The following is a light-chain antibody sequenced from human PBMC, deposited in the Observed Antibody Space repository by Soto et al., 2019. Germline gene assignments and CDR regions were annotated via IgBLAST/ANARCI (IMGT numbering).Light chain of an antibody. J-gene: IGKJ3*01. V-gene: IGKV1-39*01. CDR2: AAS. Sequence: DIQMTQSPSSLSASVGDRVTITCRASQSISNHLNWYQRKPGQAPKLLIYAASRLQSGVPSRFSGSGSGTDFTLTISSLQPEDFATYYCQQSHTTPLFTFGPGTKVDLK. CDR1: QSISNH. CDR3: QQSHTTPLFT.